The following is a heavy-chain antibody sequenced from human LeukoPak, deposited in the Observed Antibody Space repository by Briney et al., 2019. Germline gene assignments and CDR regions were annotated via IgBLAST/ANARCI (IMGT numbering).Heavy chain of an antibody. D-gene: IGHD2-21*02. CDR1: GFTFSNYG. Sequence: GGSLRLSCTASGFTFSNYGMHWVRQAPGKGLEYVSSISYIGDTTDYVSSVKGRFTISRDNAKNSLYLQMNSLRAEDTAVYYCARECGGDCYHDAFDIWGQGTMVTVSS. V-gene: IGHV3-64*04. CDR2: ISYIGDTT. CDR3: ARECGGDCYHDAFDI. J-gene: IGHJ3*02.